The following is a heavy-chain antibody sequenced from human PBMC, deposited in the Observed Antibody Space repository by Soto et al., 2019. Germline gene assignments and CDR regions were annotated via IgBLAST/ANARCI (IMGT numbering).Heavy chain of an antibody. J-gene: IGHJ4*02. Sequence: QVQLVESGGGVVQPGRSLRLSCAASGFTFSSYGMHWVRQAPGKGLEWVAVIWYDGSNKYYADSVKGRFTISRDNSKNTLYLQMNSLRAEDTAVYYCASTTVTTYYFDYWGQGTLVTVSS. CDR3: ASTTVTTYYFDY. CDR1: GFTFSSYG. D-gene: IGHD4-17*01. CDR2: IWYDGSNK. V-gene: IGHV3-33*01.